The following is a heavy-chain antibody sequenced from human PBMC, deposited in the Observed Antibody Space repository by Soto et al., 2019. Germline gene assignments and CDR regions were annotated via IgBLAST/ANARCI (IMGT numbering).Heavy chain of an antibody. CDR3: ARVSELSAYFNWFDP. CDR2: IIPIFGTA. V-gene: IGHV1-69*13. D-gene: IGHD3-9*01. J-gene: IGHJ5*02. CDR1: GGTFSSYA. Sequence: GASVKVSCKASGGTFSSYAINWVRQAPGQGLEWMGGIIPIFGTANYAQKFQGRVTITADESTSTAYMELSSLRSEDTAVYYCARVSELSAYFNWFDPWGQGTLVTVSS.